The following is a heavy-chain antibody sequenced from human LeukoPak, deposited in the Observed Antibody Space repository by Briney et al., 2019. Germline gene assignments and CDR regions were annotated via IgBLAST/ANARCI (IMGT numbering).Heavy chain of an antibody. CDR1: GFTFDDYG. V-gene: IGHV3-20*04. Sequence: GGSLRLSCAASGFTFDDYGMSWVRQAPGKGLEWVSGINWNGGSTGYRDSVKGRFIISRDNGKNSLYLQMNSLRVEDTALYYCARDLTGYSYDLYFDLWGRGTLVTVSS. D-gene: IGHD5-18*01. CDR2: INWNGGST. J-gene: IGHJ2*01. CDR3: ARDLTGYSYDLYFDL.